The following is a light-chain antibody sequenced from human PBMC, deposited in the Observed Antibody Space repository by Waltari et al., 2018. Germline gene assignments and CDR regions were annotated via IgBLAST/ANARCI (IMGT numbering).Light chain of an antibody. V-gene: IGKV2-30*02. J-gene: IGKJ1*01. CDR3: LQSIHWPWT. CDR1: QSLVHSDGNTY. Sequence: DVVMTQSPLSLPVTLGQPASISCKSSQSLVHSDGNTYLNWFHQRTGQSPRRLIYKVSNRDSGVPDRFSGRGSGTDFTLEISRVEAADVGIYYCLQSIHWPWTFGQGTKVDIK. CDR2: KVS.